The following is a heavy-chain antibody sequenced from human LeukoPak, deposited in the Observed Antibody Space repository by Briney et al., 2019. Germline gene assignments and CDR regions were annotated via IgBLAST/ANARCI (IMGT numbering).Heavy chain of an antibody. V-gene: IGHV3-23*01. Sequence: GGSLRLSCVASGFSFSSSAMSWVRQPPGKGLEWVSSITDTDGSIYYADSVKGRFTISRDNSKNTLFLQMNSLRAEDTAVYSCASHDTSNYYLYRYLTNWGHGTLVTVSS. J-gene: IGHJ4*01. CDR1: GFSFSSSA. CDR3: ASHDTSNYYLYRYLTN. D-gene: IGHD3-22*01. CDR2: ITDTDGSI.